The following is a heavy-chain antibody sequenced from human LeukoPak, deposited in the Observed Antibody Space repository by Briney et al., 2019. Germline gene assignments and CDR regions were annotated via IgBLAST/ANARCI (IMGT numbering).Heavy chain of an antibody. Sequence: PSETLSLTCNVSGGSISSSRYNWGWIRQPPGKGLEWIGSIYYSGNTYYNPSLESRVTISVDTSKNVFSLRLTSMTAADTAVYYCAREVWYDILTGYYFDYWGQGTLVTVSS. CDR3: AREVWYDILTGYYFDY. J-gene: IGHJ4*02. D-gene: IGHD3-9*01. V-gene: IGHV4-39*07. CDR1: GGSISSSRYN. CDR2: IYYSGNT.